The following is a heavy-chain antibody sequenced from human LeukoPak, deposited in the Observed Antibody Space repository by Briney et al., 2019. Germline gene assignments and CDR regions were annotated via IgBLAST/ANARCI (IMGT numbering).Heavy chain of an antibody. Sequence: ASVKVSCKASGYTFTSYGISWVRQAPGQGLEWMGWINPNSGGTNYAQKFQGRVTMTRNTSISTAYMELSSLRSEDTAVYYCARGGLDAFDIWGQGTMVTVSS. J-gene: IGHJ3*02. V-gene: IGHV1-8*02. CDR1: GYTFTSYG. CDR2: INPNSGGT. CDR3: ARGGLDAFDI.